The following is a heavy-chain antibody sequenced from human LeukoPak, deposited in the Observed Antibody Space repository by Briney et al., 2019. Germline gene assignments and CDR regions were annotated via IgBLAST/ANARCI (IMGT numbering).Heavy chain of an antibody. CDR2: IYSGDST. D-gene: IGHD3-22*01. CDR1: GFTVSSNY. J-gene: IGHJ4*02. V-gene: IGHV3-53*01. Sequence: PGGSLRLSCAASGFTVSSNYMSWVRQAPGKGLEWVSVIYSGDSTYYADSVKGRFTISRDNSKNTLYLQMNSLRAEDTAVYYCASLSPLSYDSSGYSYWGQGTLVTVSS. CDR3: ASLSPLSYDSSGYSY.